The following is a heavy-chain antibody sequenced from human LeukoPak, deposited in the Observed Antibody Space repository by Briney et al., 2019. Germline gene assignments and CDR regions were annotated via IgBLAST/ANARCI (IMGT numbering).Heavy chain of an antibody. CDR3: ARGCSSTSCSTDY. CDR2: INPNSGGT. V-gene: IGHV1-2*02. D-gene: IGHD2-2*01. Sequence: EASVKVSCKASGYTFTGYYMHWVRQAPGQGLEWMGWINPNSGGTNYAQKFQGRVTMTRDTSIGTAYMELSRLRSDDTAVYYCARGCSSTSCSTDYWGQGTLVTVSS. CDR1: GYTFTGYY. J-gene: IGHJ4*02.